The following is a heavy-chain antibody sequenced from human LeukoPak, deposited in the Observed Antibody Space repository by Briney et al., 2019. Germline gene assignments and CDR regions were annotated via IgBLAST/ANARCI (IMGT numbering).Heavy chain of an antibody. CDR1: GFTFSSYA. D-gene: IGHD3-3*01. V-gene: IGHV3-21*01. CDR3: ARDATSNYDFWSGSNWFDP. CDR2: ISSSSSYI. J-gene: IGHJ5*02. Sequence: GGSLRLSCAASGFTFSSYAMSWVRQAPGKGLEWVSSISSSSSYIYYADSVKGRFTISRDNAKNSLYLQMNSLRAEDTAVYYCARDATSNYDFWSGSNWFDPWGQGTLVTVSS.